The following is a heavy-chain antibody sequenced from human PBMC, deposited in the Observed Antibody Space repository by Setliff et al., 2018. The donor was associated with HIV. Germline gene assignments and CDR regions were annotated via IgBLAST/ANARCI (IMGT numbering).Heavy chain of an antibody. CDR2: IIPMFGTR. J-gene: IGHJ3*02. CDR3: ARGQSQGYAYSGSYGAFDI. CDR1: GGTFSSYA. Sequence: SVKVSCKASGGTFSSYAINWVRQAPGQGLEWMGGIIPMFGTRNYAQKFQGRVTITTDESTSTAYMELSSLRSEDTALYYCARGQSQGYAYSGSYGAFDIWGQWTMVTVSS. D-gene: IGHD1-26*01. V-gene: IGHV1-69*05.